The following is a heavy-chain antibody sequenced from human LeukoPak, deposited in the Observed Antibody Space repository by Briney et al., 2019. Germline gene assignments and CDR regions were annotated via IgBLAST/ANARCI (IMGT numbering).Heavy chain of an antibody. CDR2: ISWDGGST. V-gene: IGHV3-43*01. J-gene: IGHJ4*02. Sequence: PGGSLRLSCAASGFTFDDYTMHWVRQAPGKGLEWVSLISWDGGSTYYADSVKGRFTISRDNSKNSLYLQMNSLRTEDTALYYCAKDSWAVPAAMGHFDYWGQGTLVTVSS. CDR1: GFTFDDYT. CDR3: AKDSWAVPAAMGHFDY. D-gene: IGHD2-2*01.